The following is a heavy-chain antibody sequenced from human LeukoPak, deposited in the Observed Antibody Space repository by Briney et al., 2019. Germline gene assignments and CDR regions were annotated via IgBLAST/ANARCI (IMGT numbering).Heavy chain of an antibody. V-gene: IGHV4-59*08. D-gene: IGHD6-19*01. CDR2: IYYSGST. J-gene: IGHJ3*02. CDR3: ARLRIAVADDAFDI. Sequence: SETLSLTCTVSGGSISSYYWSWIRQPPGKGLEWIGYIYYSGSTNYNPSLESRVTISVDTSKNQFSLKLSSVTAADTAVYYCARLRIAVADDAFDIWGQGTMVTVSS. CDR1: GGSISSYY.